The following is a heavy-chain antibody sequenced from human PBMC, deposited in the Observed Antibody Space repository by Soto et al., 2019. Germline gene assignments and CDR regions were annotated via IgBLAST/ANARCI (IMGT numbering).Heavy chain of an antibody. V-gene: IGHV3-21*01. D-gene: IGHD1-26*01. CDR3: ASGREGAWPIDAFDI. J-gene: IGHJ3*02. CDR1: GFTFSSYS. CDR2: ISSSSSYI. Sequence: EVQLVESGGGLVKPGGSLRLSCAASGFTFSSYSMNWVRQAPGKGLEWVSSISSSSSYIYYADSVKGRFTISRDNAKNSLYLQMNSLRAEDTAVYYCASGREGAWPIDAFDIWGQGTMVTVSS.